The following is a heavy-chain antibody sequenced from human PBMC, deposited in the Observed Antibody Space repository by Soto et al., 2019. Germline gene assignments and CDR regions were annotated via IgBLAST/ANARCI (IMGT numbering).Heavy chain of an antibody. Sequence: ASVKVSCKASGYTFGNYDINRVRQATGQGLEWMGWMNPNTGDTGYPQKFQGRVTMTRDTSITTAYMEMSSLRSEDTAMYYCARSNFGSGVYFDYWGQGTPVTVSS. D-gene: IGHD3-16*01. CDR2: MNPNTGDT. CDR1: GYTFGNYD. V-gene: IGHV1-8*01. J-gene: IGHJ4*02. CDR3: ARSNFGSGVYFDY.